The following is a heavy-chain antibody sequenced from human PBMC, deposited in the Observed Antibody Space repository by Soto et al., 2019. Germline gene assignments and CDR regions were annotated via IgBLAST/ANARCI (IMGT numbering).Heavy chain of an antibody. CDR1: GGSTSSYY. V-gene: IGHV4-59*08. Sequence: PSETLSLTCTVSGGSTSSYYWSWIRQPPGKGLEWIGYIYNSGSTNYNPSLKSRVTISVDTSKNQFSLKLSSVTAADTAVYYCARGSTGYSSSWYRYWGQGTLVTVSS. CDR2: IYNSGST. D-gene: IGHD6-13*01. CDR3: ARGSTGYSSSWYRY. J-gene: IGHJ4*02.